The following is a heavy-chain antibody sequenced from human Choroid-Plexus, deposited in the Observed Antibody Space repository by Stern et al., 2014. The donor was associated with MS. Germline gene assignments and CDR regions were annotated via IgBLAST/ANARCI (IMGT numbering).Heavy chain of an antibody. CDR1: GFTFGSCA. Sequence: QVQLVESGGGVVQPGRPLRLSCVASGFTFGSCAMHWVRQAPGKGLEWVGGVSHDGSYKYYADSVKGRFTISRDNSQNTLYMQMSSLRPEDTAVYYCAKDRQYLTYIFDHWGQGSLVTVSS. D-gene: IGHD2/OR15-2a*01. V-gene: IGHV3-30*18. CDR2: VSHDGSYK. J-gene: IGHJ5*02. CDR3: AKDRQYLTYIFDH.